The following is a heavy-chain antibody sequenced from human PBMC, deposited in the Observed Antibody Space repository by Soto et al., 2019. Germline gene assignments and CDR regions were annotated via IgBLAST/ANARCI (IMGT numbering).Heavy chain of an antibody. CDR2: TFYRSRWYN. J-gene: IGHJ4*02. Sequence: PSQTLSLTCAISGDSVSSNSAGWNWIRQSPSRGLEWLGRTFYRSRWYNEYAVSVKGRITVSPDTSRNQISLQLNSVTPDDTAVYPCTRDIDFGYWGRGTQVTVSS. CDR3: TRDIDFGY. V-gene: IGHV6-1*01. D-gene: IGHD3-3*01. CDR1: GDSVSSNSAG.